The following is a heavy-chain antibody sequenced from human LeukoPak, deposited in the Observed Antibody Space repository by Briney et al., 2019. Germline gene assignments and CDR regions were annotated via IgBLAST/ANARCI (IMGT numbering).Heavy chain of an antibody. D-gene: IGHD4-17*01. V-gene: IGHV1-2*02. J-gene: IGHJ4*02. CDR2: INPNSGGT. CDR1: GYTFTGYY. CDR3: ARGDGDYAGGVDY. Sequence: GASVKVSCKASGYTFTGYYMHWVRQAPGQGLEWMGWINPNSGGTNYAQKFQGRVTMTRDTSTSTVYMELSSLRSEDTAVYYCARGDGDYAGGVDYWGQGTLVTVSS.